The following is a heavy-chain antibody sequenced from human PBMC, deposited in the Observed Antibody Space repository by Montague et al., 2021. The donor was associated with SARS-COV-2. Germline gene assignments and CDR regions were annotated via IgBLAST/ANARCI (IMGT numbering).Heavy chain of an antibody. CDR3: ARTSDPSNFDSTGYYGAFDV. D-gene: IGHD3-22*01. CDR2: IYYSGST. J-gene: IGHJ3*01. V-gene: IGHV4-59*01. CDR1: GGSISTYY. Sequence: SETLSLTCTVSGGSISTYYWSWIRQPPGKGLEWIGYIYYSGSTNYSPSLKSRVTISVDTSKNQFSLTLIPATAADTAIYYCARTSDPSNFDSTGYYGAFDVWGQGTTVIVSS.